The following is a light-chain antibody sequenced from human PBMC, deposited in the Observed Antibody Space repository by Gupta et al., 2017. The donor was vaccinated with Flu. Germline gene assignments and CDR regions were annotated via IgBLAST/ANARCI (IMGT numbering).Light chain of an antibody. Sequence: EAVMTQSPATLSVSPGERVTLSCRASQRIARNLAWYQQKPGQAPRLLIHGASTRANGIPDRFSGSGSGTDFTLTSSSRRSEDSAVYYCQQDNDLQSFGQGTMMEI. CDR1: QRIARN. CDR3: QQDNDLQS. J-gene: IGKJ2*03. V-gene: IGKV3-15*01. CDR2: GAS.